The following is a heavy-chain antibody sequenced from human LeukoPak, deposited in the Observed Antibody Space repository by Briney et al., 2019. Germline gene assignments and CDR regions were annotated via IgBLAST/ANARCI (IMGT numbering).Heavy chain of an antibody. J-gene: IGHJ3*02. V-gene: IGHV4-39*07. CDR3: ARGPYSYDSSGAFDI. D-gene: IGHD3-22*01. CDR2: IYYRGST. Sequence: SETLSLTCTVSGGSISSTIYYWGWIRQPPGKGLEWIGSIYYRGSTYYNPSLKSRVAISVDTPKNQFSLKLSSVTAADTAVYFCARGPYSYDSSGAFDIWGQGTMVTVSS. CDR1: GGSISSTIYY.